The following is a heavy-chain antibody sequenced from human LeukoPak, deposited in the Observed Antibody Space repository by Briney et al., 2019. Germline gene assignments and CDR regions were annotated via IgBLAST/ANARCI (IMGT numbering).Heavy chain of an antibody. Sequence: PGGSLRLSCAASGFTFSTFAMIWIRQPPGKGLEWIGSIYHSGSTYYNPSLKSRVTISVDTSKNQLSLKLSSVTAADTAVYYCASRVVVAATRDYWGQGTLVTVSS. CDR3: ASRVVVAATRDY. CDR2: IYHSGST. V-gene: IGHV4-38-2*01. J-gene: IGHJ4*02. CDR1: GFTFSTFAM. D-gene: IGHD2-15*01.